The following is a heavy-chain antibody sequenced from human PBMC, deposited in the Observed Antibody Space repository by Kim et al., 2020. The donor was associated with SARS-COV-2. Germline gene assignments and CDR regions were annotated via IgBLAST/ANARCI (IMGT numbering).Heavy chain of an antibody. J-gene: IGHJ3*01. CDR2: ISGDGGRS. D-gene: IGHD2-8*01. V-gene: IGHV3-23*01. CDR3: ANVMGLFSPGSAV. CDR1: GFTFSNYA. Sequence: GGSLRLSYTASGFTFSNYAMSWFRQAPGKGLEWVGAISGDGGRSSSENSVKVRVTISIANSKSKMYPHMESIGPEDKAIAYCANVMGLFSPGSAVWG.